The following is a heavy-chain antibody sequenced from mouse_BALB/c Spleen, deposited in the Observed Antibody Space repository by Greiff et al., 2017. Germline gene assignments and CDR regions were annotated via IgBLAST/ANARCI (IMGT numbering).Heavy chain of an antibody. CDR2: ISDGGSYT. D-gene: IGHD2-1*01. V-gene: IGHV5-4*02. CDR1: GFTFSDYY. Sequence: EVHLVESGGGLVKPGGSLKLSCAASGFTFSDYYMYWVRQTPEKRLEWVATISDGGSYTYYPDSVKGRFTISRDNAKNNLYLQMSSLKSEDTAMYYCAREGGNYDYYAMDYWGQGTSVTVSS. CDR3: AREGGNYDYYAMDY. J-gene: IGHJ4*01.